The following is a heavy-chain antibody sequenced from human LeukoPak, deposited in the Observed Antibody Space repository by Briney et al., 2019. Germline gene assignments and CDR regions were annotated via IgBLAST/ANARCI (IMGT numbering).Heavy chain of an antibody. CDR2: ISSPGNTI. V-gene: IGHV3-48*03. Sequence: GGSLRLSCAASGFTFSNYEMNWVRQAPGKGLEWVSYISSPGNTIYYADSVKGRFTISRDNSKNSLYLQMNSLRAEDTAVYYCARRATYIQLLDDAFDIWGQGTMVTVSS. CDR3: ARRATYIQLLDDAFDI. CDR1: GFTFSNYE. D-gene: IGHD1-1*01. J-gene: IGHJ3*02.